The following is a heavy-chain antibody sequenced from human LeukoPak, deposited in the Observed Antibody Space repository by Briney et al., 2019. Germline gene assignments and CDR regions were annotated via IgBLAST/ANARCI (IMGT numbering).Heavy chain of an antibody. J-gene: IGHJ4*02. CDR2: ISAYNGNT. Sequence: ASVKVSCKASGYTFTSYGISWVRQAPGQGLEWMGWISAYNGNTNYAQKLQGRVTMTTDTSTSTAYMELRSLRSDDTAVYYCAGDGRYYDFWSGYYYYFDYWGQGTLVTVSS. V-gene: IGHV1-18*01. CDR1: GYTFTSYG. CDR3: AGDGRYYDFWSGYYYYFDY. D-gene: IGHD3-3*01.